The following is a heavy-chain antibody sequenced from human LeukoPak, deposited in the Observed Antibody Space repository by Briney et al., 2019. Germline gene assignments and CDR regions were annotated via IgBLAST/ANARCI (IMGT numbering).Heavy chain of an antibody. D-gene: IGHD3-3*01. V-gene: IGHV3-21*01. J-gene: IGHJ4*02. CDR2: ISSSTSYI. CDR1: GFTFSSYS. CDR3: ARDKRFLEWLSPYDY. Sequence: GGSLRLSCAASGFTFSSYSMNWVRRAPGKGLEWVSSISSSTSYIYYADSVKGRFTISRDNAKNSLHLQMNSLRAEDTAVYYCARDKRFLEWLSPYDYWGQGTLVTVSS.